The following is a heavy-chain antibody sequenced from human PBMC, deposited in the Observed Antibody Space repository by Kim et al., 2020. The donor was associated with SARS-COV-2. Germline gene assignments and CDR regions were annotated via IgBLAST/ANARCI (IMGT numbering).Heavy chain of an antibody. J-gene: IGHJ5*02. CDR1: GYSFTSYW. CDR3: ARGLWFGESVPNWFDP. V-gene: IGHV5-10-1*01. Sequence: GESLKISCKGSGYSFTSYWISWVRQMPGKGLEWMGRIDPSDSYTNYSPSFQGHVTISADKSISTAYLQWSSLKASDTAMYYCARGLWFGESVPNWFDPWGQGTLVTVSS. CDR2: IDPSDSYT. D-gene: IGHD3-10*01.